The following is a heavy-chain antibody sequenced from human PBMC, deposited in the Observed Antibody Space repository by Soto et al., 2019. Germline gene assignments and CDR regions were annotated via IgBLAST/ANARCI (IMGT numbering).Heavy chain of an antibody. D-gene: IGHD2-21*01. J-gene: IGHJ3*01. CDR1: GYTFTSYY. Sequence: VRLVQSGTELRRPGASVNVSCKTSGYTFTSYYIHWVRQAPGQGLEWVGMINTSGLRTKFAQNFQDGGTLSADTSSITVFMELNSLTMDATAGYFCSRVESGGGECPWARPDSFDFWGQGTLIIVSS. CDR3: SRVESGGGECPWARPDSFDF. V-gene: IGHV1-46*01. CDR2: INTSGLRT.